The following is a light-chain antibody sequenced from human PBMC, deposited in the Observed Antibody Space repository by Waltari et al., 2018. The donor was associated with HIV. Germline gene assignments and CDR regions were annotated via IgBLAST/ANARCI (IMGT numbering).Light chain of an antibody. CDR2: AAS. J-gene: IGKJ4*01. CDR1: QTILGSY. CDR3: QQSSLSPRT. Sequence: DIQLAQSPSSPSASIGDTVTITCRASQTILGSYLNWYSHEPGKAPKLLIYAASILQSGVSSRFSGAGSETDFTLTITNLQREDFATYYCQQSSLSPRTFGGGTKVEIK. V-gene: IGKV1-39*01.